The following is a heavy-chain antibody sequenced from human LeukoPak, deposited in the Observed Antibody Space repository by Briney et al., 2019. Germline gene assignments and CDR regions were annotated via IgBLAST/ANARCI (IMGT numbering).Heavy chain of an antibody. CDR1: GFTFSSYA. D-gene: IGHD4-23*01. V-gene: IGHV3-23*01. CDR2: ISGSGGST. Sequence: PGGSLRLSCAASGFTFSSYAMSWVRQAPGKGLEWVSAISGSGGSTYYADSVRGRFTISRDKSKNTLYLQMNSLRAEDTAVYYCAKGSERGNSVYPAWGQGTLVTVSS. CDR3: AKGSERGNSVYPA. J-gene: IGHJ5*02.